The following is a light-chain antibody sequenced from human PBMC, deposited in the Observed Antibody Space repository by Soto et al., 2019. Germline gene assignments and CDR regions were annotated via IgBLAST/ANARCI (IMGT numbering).Light chain of an antibody. CDR3: QQRNTRMYT. Sequence: EFVLTQSPATLSLSPGERATLSCRASQSVSTSLAWYQQKPGQAPRLLIYDASNRATGIPARFSGSGSGTDFTLTISSLEPEDFAVYYCQQRNTRMYTFGQGTKLEIK. V-gene: IGKV3-11*01. CDR1: QSVSTS. CDR2: DAS. J-gene: IGKJ2*01.